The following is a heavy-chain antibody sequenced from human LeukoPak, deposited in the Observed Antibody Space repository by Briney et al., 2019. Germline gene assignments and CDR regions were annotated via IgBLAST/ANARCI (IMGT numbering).Heavy chain of an antibody. D-gene: IGHD3-16*01. CDR1: GGSISSGDYY. Sequence: SETLSLTCTVSGGSISSGDYYWSWIRQPPGKGLEWIGYIYYSGSTYYNPSLKSPVTISVDTSKNQFTLKLSSVTAADTAVYYCARGRYGWLPFDYWGQGTLVTVSS. V-gene: IGHV4-30-4*02. J-gene: IGHJ4*02. CDR2: IYYSGST. CDR3: ARGRYGWLPFDY.